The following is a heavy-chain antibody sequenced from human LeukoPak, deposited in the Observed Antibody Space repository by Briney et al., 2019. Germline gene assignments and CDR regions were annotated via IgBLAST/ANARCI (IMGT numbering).Heavy chain of an antibody. CDR3: ARDRIAVADPPNWFDP. CDR2: VYYTGST. V-gene: IGHV4-59*01. D-gene: IGHD6-19*01. Sequence: KPSETLSLTCTVSGDFITAYYWSWIRQPPGKGLEWIGYVYYTGSTTYNPSLKSRVTMSADTSKNQFSLKLSSVTAADTAVYYCARDRIAVADPPNWFDPWGQGTLVTVSS. J-gene: IGHJ5*02. CDR1: GDFITAYY.